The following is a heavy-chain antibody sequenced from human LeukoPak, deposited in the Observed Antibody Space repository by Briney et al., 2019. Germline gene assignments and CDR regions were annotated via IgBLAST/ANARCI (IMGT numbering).Heavy chain of an antibody. V-gene: IGHV1-8*03. J-gene: IGHJ5*02. CDR3: ARARRSMLIAAAGTGRANWFDP. CDR1: GYTFTSYD. D-gene: IGHD6-13*01. CDR2: MNPNSGNT. Sequence: ASVKVSCKASGYTFTSYDINWVRQATGQGLEWMGWMNPNSGNTGYAQKFQGRVTITRNTSISTAYMELSSLRSEDTAVYYCARARRSMLIAAAGTGRANWFDPWGQGTLVTVSS.